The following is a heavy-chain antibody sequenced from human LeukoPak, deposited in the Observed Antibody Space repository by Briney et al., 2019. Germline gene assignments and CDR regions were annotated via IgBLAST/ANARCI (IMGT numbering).Heavy chain of an antibody. Sequence: SETLSLTCTVSGGSISSGGYYWSWIRQHPGKGLEWIGYIYYSGSTYYNPSLKSRVTISVDTSKNQFSLKLSSVTAADTAVYYCARGTTVVTPEYFQHWGQGTLVIVSS. V-gene: IGHV4-31*03. CDR3: ARGTTVVTPEYFQH. CDR2: IYYSGST. D-gene: IGHD4-23*01. CDR1: GGSISSGGYY. J-gene: IGHJ1*01.